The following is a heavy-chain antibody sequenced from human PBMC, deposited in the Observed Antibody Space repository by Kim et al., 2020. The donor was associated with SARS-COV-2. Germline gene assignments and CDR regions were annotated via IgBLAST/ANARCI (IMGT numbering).Heavy chain of an antibody. V-gene: IGHV4-59*13. D-gene: IGHD7-27*01. Sequence: SETLSLTCTVSGGSISSYYWSWIRQPPGKGLEWIGYIYYSGSTNYNPSLKSRVTISVDTSKNQFSLKLSSVTAAHTAVYYCARDRVWGPNWGWHHGWYFERWGRGALVPVSS. J-gene: IGHJ2*01. CDR1: GGSISSYY. CDR2: IYYSGST. CDR3: ARDRVWGPNWGWHHGWYFER.